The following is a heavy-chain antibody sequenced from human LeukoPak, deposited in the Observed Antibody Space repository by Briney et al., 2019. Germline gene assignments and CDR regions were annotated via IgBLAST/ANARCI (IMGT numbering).Heavy chain of an antibody. CDR2: ISSSSSYI. CDR3: ARYSGYDLPDY. CDR1: GFIFSSYG. J-gene: IGHJ4*02. V-gene: IGHV3-21*01. Sequence: GGSLRLSCAASGFIFSSYGMHWVRQAPGKGLEWVSSISSSSSYIYYADSVKGRFTISRDNAKNSLYLQMNSLRAEDTAVYYCARYSGYDLPDYWGQGTLVTVSS. D-gene: IGHD5-12*01.